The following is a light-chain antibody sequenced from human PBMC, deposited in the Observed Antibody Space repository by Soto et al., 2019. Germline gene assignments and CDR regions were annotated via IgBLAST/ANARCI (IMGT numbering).Light chain of an antibody. CDR1: QSVNIY. CDR2: DAP. J-gene: IGKJ4*01. Sequence: EIVLTQSPATLSLSPGERATLCCRASQSVNIYLAWYQQKPGQAPRLLIYDAPNRATGIPARFSGSGSGTDFTLTISSLEPEDIAVYYCQQRSNWRVTFGGGTKVDIK. V-gene: IGKV3-11*01. CDR3: QQRSNWRVT.